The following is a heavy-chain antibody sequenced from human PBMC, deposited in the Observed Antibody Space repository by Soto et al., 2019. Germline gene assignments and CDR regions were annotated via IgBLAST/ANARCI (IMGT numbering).Heavy chain of an antibody. V-gene: IGHV3-13*01. J-gene: IGHJ6*02. D-gene: IGHD4-4*01. CDR1: GFTFSSYD. Sequence: HPVLSLRLSCAASGFTFSSYDMHWVRQATGKRLEWVAAIGTVGDTYYLDSVRGRFTISRENAKNSLYLQMNNLRAGDTAVYYCAREFNYNIPSNYYDGVEGWCQGITVTVTS. CDR3: AREFNYNIPSNYYDGVEG. CDR2: IGTVGDT.